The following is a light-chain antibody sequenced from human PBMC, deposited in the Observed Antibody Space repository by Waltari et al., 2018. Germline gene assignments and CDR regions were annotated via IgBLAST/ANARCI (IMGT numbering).Light chain of an antibody. V-gene: IGKV1-5*03. J-gene: IGKJ1*01. CDR3: QQYKTSPTWT. CDR2: EAS. Sequence: DIQMTQSPSTLPASVGDSVTITCRASQNIGSSLVWYQQKPGKAPKLLIDEASSLQFGVPSRFSGRGSGAEFTLTIASLQPDDFAAYYCQQYKTSPTWTFGQGTRVELK. CDR1: QNIGSS.